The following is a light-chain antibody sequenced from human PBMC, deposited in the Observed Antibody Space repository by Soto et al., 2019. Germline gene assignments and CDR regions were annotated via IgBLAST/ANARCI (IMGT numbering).Light chain of an antibody. V-gene: IGKV3-15*01. J-gene: IGKJ2*01. CDR3: QQYQNWPPQYT. Sequence: EIVMTQSPASLSVSPGDGATLSCRASQSVASNLAWYQQKPGQGPRLLIHGASTRAVGVPARFSGSGSGTDFTLAIDSLQSDNFAVYYCQQYQNWPPQYTFGQGTKLQIK. CDR1: QSVASN. CDR2: GAS.